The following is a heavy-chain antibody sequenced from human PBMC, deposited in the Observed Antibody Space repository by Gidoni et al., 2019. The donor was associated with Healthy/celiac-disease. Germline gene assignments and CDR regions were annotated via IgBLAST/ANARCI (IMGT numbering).Heavy chain of an antibody. CDR2: INPSGGST. Sequence: QVQLVQSGAEVKKPGASVKVSCKASGYTFTSYYMHWVRQAPGQGLEWMGIINPSGGSTSYAQKFQGRVTMTRDTSTSTVYMELSSLRSEDTAVYYCAREGGVYGSGYSHNDYWGQGTLVTVSS. D-gene: IGHD3-22*01. CDR1: GYTFTSYY. V-gene: IGHV1-46*01. J-gene: IGHJ4*02. CDR3: AREGGVYGSGYSHNDY.